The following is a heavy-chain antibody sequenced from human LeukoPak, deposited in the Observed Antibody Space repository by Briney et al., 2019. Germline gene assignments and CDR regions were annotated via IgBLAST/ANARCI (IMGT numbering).Heavy chain of an antibody. D-gene: IGHD5-18*01. CDR1: GFTFGDYF. J-gene: IGHJ5*02. CDR3: IRHRHSFNWFDP. CDR2: IRSQAHGGTT. Sequence: PGGSLRLSCTASGFTFGDYFMNWFRQAPGEGLEWVGFIRSQAHGGTTEYAASVKGRFTISRDDSKSIAYLQMNSLKTDDTALYYCIRHRHSFNWFDPWGQGTLVTVSS. V-gene: IGHV3-49*03.